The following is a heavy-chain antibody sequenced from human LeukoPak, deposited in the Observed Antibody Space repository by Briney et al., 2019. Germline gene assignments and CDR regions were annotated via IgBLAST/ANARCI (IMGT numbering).Heavy chain of an antibody. J-gene: IGHJ6*03. CDR3: ARGSVAAAGTAYYYMDV. V-gene: IGHV1-8*03. Sequence: ASVKVSCKASGYTFTSYDINWVRQATGQGLEWMGWMNPNSGNTGYAQKFQGRVTITRNTSISTAYMELSSLRSEDTAVYYCARGSVAAAGTAYYYMDVWGKGTTVTVSS. D-gene: IGHD6-13*01. CDR1: GYTFTSYD. CDR2: MNPNSGNT.